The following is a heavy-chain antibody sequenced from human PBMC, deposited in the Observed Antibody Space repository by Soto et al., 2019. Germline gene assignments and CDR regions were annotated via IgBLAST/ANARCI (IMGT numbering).Heavy chain of an antibody. D-gene: IGHD2-21*02. Sequence: GGSLRLSCAACGFTFSPYTMHWVRQTPGKGLEWVAVISYDGSDKNYADSVRGRFTISRDNSKNTLFLQMNSLRVEDTALYYCARGGGFCGADCYKGGIDYWGQGALVTVSS. CDR3: ARGGGFCGADCYKGGIDY. CDR1: GFTFSPYT. CDR2: ISYDGSDK. J-gene: IGHJ4*02. V-gene: IGHV3-30-3*01.